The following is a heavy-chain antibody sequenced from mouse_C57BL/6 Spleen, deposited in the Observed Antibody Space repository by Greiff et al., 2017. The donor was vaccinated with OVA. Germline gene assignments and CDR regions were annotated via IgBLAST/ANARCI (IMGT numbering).Heavy chain of an antibody. D-gene: IGHD2-1*01. Sequence: EVKLVESGGGLVKPGGSLKLSCAASGFTFSSYAMSWVRQTPEKRLEWVATISDGGSYTYYPDNVKGRFTISRDNAKNTLYLQMSHLKSEDTAMYYCARDNGNYFDYWGQGTTLTVSS. CDR2: ISDGGSYT. CDR3: ARDNGNYFDY. J-gene: IGHJ2*01. CDR1: GFTFSSYA. V-gene: IGHV5-4*01.